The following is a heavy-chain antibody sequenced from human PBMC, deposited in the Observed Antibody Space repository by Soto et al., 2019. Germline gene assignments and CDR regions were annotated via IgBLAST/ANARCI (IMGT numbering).Heavy chain of an antibody. CDR3: AKDLLHRSGSYGNYFDY. CDR2: ISGSGGNT. J-gene: IGHJ4*02. CDR1: GFTFSSYA. V-gene: IGHV3-23*01. D-gene: IGHD3-10*01. Sequence: GGSLRLSCVASGFTFSSYAMSWVRQAPGKGLEWVPGISGSGGNTYYPDSVKGRFTISRDNSKNTLFLQMSSLRAEDTAVYYCAKDLLHRSGSYGNYFDYWGQGTLVTVSS.